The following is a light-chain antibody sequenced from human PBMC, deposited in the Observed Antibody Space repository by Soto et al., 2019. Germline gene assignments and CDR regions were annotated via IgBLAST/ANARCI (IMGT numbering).Light chain of an antibody. CDR3: SSYTSSSPWV. V-gene: IGLV2-14*01. CDR2: EVS. J-gene: IGLJ3*02. Sequence: QSALTQPPSASGSLGQSVTISCTGTRSDIGGYNYVSWYLQYPGKAPKLMIYEVSNRPSGVSNRFSGSKSGNTASLTISGLRAEDEADYYCSSYTSSSPWVFGGGTQLTVL. CDR1: RSDIGGYNY.